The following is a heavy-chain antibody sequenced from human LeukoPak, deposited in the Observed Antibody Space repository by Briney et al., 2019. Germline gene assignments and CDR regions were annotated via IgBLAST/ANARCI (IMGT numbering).Heavy chain of an antibody. CDR1: GFTFGDYA. D-gene: IGHD1-26*01. Sequence: PGRSLRLSCTASGFTFGDYAMSWVRQAPGKGLEWVGFITSKTYGATTDFAASVKGRFTISRDDSKSIAYLQMNSLKTEDTAVYYCSGHIVGARTYFDYWGQGALVTVSS. V-gene: IGHV3-49*04. J-gene: IGHJ4*02. CDR3: SGHIVGARTYFDY. CDR2: ITSKTYGATT.